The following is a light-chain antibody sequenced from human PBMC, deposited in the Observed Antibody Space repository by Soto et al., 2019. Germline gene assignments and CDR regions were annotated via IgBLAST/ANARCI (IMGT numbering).Light chain of an antibody. Sequence: EIVLTQSPCTVSFSPWERSTLSFMASQSVSIHLAWYQQKGGQAPRLLIYDTSNRATGIPARFSGSGSGTDFTLTISSLEPEDFAVYYCQQRGNWPPGFTFGPGTKVDIK. CDR3: QQRGNWPPGFT. J-gene: IGKJ3*01. CDR2: DTS. CDR1: QSVSIH. V-gene: IGKV3-11*01.